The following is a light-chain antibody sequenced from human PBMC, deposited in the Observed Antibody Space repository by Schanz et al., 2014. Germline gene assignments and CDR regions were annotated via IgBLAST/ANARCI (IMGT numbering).Light chain of an antibody. CDR3: ATWDDSLRAWL. V-gene: IGLV1-36*01. CDR1: TSNIGSNA. CDR2: YDD. Sequence: QSVLTQPPSASATPGQRVTVSCSGSTSNIGSNAVNWFQQFPGKAPKLLIYYDDMLPSGVSDRFSGSKSGTSASLAISGLQSDDEAHYYCATWDDSLRAWLFGGGTKLTVL. J-gene: IGLJ3*02.